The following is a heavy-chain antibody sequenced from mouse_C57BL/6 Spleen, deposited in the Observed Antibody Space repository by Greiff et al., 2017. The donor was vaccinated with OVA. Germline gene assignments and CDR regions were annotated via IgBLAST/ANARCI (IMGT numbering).Heavy chain of an antibody. J-gene: IGHJ2*01. CDR3: TNDGSSYNDY. V-gene: IGHV1-15*01. D-gene: IGHD1-1*01. CDR2: IDPETGGT. Sequence: QVQLKQSGAELVRPGASVTLSCKASGYTFTDYEMHWVKQTPVHGLEWIGAIDPETGGTAYNQKFKGKAILTADKSSSTAYMELRSLTSEDSAVYYCTNDGSSYNDYWGQGTTLTVSS. CDR1: GYTFTDYE.